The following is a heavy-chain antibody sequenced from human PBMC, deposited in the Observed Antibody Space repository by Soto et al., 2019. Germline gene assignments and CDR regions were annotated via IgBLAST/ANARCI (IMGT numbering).Heavy chain of an antibody. J-gene: IGHJ4*02. CDR3: AKAALRYFDWPPDY. CDR1: GFTFSSYA. V-gene: IGHV3-30-3*01. CDR2: ISYDGSNK. D-gene: IGHD3-9*01. Sequence: GGSLILSCAASGFTFSSYAMHWVRQAPGKGLEWVAVISYDGSNKYYADSVKGRFTISRDNSKNTLYLQMNSLRAEDTAVYYCAKAALRYFDWPPDYWGQGTLVTGSS.